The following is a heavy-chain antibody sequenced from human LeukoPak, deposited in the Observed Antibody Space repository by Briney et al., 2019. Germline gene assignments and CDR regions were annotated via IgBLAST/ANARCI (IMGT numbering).Heavy chain of an antibody. J-gene: IGHJ3*01. CDR1: GFTFSDYQ. CDR2: TRQDGSEK. CDR3: ARVQYDNEMSVSVAFDV. D-gene: IGHD3-22*01. V-gene: IGHV3-7*03. Sequence: PGGSLRLSCAASGFTFSDYQMGWVRQAPGKGLEWVANTRQDGSEKYYADSVKGRFTISRDNSKNTLYLQMNNLRADDTAVYYCARVQYDNEMSVSVAFDVWGQGTMVTVSS.